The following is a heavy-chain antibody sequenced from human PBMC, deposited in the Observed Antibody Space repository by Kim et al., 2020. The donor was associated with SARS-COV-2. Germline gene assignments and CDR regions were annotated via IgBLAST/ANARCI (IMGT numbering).Heavy chain of an antibody. Sequence: SETLSLTCTISGASISSDYWTWIRQPPGKQLEWIGYISYNKRTSYNPSLKSRFSMSLDTSRNQFSLKPNSVTAADTSVYYCARLSDINGWRFDYWAQVTL. D-gene: IGHD6-19*01. CDR1: GASISSDY. J-gene: IGHJ4*02. CDR3: ARLSDINGWRFDY. CDR2: ISYNKRT. V-gene: IGHV4-59*08.